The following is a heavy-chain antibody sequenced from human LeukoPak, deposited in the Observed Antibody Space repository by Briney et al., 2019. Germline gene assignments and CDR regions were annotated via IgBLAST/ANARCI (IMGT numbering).Heavy chain of an antibody. Sequence: GGSLRLSCAASGFTFYDYAMHWVRQAPGKGLEWVSGMSWNSGSIGYADSVKGRFTISRDNAKNSLYLQMNSLRAEDTALYYCLTADYYGSGSEKLFDYWGQGTLVTVSS. CDR2: MSWNSGSI. D-gene: IGHD3-10*01. J-gene: IGHJ4*02. V-gene: IGHV3-9*01. CDR3: LTADYYGSGSEKLFDY. CDR1: GFTFYDYA.